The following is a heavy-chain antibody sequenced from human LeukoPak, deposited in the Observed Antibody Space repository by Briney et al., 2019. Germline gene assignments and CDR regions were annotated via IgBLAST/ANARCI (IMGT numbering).Heavy chain of an antibody. CDR1: GFTFSSYA. Sequence: GGSLRLSCAASGFTFSSYAMTWVRQAPVKGLEWVSSISGSGGTTDYADSVKGRFTISRDNSKNSLYLQMDSLRAEDTAIYYCAKDFPSGWSTWGQGTLVTVSS. D-gene: IGHD6-19*01. CDR3: AKDFPSGWST. J-gene: IGHJ5*02. V-gene: IGHV3-23*01. CDR2: ISGSGGTT.